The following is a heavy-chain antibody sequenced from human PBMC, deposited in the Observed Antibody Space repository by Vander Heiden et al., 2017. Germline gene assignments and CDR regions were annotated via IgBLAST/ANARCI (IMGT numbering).Heavy chain of an antibody. J-gene: IGHJ4*01. V-gene: IGHV1-2*02. CDR1: GYTFTGYY. Sequence: QLVQSGAEVKKPGASVKVSCKASGYTFTGYYMHGVRQAPGQGLEWMGWINPNSGGTNYAQKFQGRVTMTRDTSISTAYMELSRLRSDDTAVYYCARNTYYYDSSGYYYAKLLDYWGHGTLVTVSS. D-gene: IGHD3-22*01. CDR2: INPNSGGT. CDR3: ARNTYYYDSSGYYYAKLLDY.